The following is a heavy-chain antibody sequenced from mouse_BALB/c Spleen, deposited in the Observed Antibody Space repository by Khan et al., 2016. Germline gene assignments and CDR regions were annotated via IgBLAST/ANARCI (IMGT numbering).Heavy chain of an antibody. V-gene: IGHV14-3*02. CDR3: AGMYYGDY. CDR2: IDPPNDNT. J-gene: IGHJ2*01. Sequence: VQLQQSGAELVKPGASVKLSCTASGFSIQDTYIHWVRQRPEQGLDWIGRIDPPNDNTKYDPKFQGKATITADTSSNTAYLQLSSLTYEDTAVYYCAGMYYGDYWGQGTPLTVSS. CDR1: GFSIQDTY. D-gene: IGHD1-1*01.